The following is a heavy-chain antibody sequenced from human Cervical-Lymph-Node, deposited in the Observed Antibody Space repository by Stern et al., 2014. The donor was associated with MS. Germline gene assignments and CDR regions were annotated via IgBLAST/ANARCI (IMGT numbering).Heavy chain of an antibody. CDR1: GYRFNSYG. D-gene: IGHD3-3*01. J-gene: IGHJ6*02. CDR3: ARTNPLRFGNFHGIDV. Sequence: QVQLVQSGPEVKKPGASVTVSCKASGYRFNSYGINWVRQAPGQVLEWMGRISTYNGNTEYAQKIQGRVTMTTDTSTGTAYMELRSLRSDDTAVYYCARTNPLRFGNFHGIDVWGQGTTVIVSS. CDR2: ISTYNGNT. V-gene: IGHV1-18*01.